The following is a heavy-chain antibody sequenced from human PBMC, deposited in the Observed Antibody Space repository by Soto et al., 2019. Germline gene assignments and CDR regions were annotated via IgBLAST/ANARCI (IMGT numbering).Heavy chain of an antibody. Sequence: GGSLGLSCAAHGFTFSSYSMNWVRQAPGKGLEWVSYISSSSSTIYYADSVKGRFTISRDNSKNTLYLQMNSLRAEDTAVYYCAKYRDGYNTDFDYWGQGTLVTVSS. V-gene: IGHV3-48*01. CDR2: ISSSSSTI. CDR3: AKYRDGYNTDFDY. CDR1: GFTFSSYS. D-gene: IGHD5-12*01. J-gene: IGHJ4*02.